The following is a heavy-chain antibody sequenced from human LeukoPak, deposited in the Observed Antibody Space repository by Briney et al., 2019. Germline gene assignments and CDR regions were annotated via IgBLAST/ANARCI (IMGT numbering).Heavy chain of an antibody. CDR2: ISGSGGFT. J-gene: IGHJ4*02. CDR3: ASDYDIYPD. CDR1: GFTFNNYA. V-gene: IGHV3-23*01. D-gene: IGHD3-9*01. Sequence: GGSLRLSCAASGFTFNNYAMSWVRQAPGKGLEWVSVISGSGGFTYYADSVKGRFTISRDNSTNTLYLQMNSLRAEDTAVYYCASDYDIYPDWGQGTLVIVSS.